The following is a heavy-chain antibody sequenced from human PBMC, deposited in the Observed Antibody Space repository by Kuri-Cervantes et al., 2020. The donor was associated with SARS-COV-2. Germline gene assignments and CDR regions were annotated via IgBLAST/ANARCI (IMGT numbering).Heavy chain of an antibody. D-gene: IGHD2-8*02. CDR2: IYYSGST. J-gene: IGHJ4*02. Sequence: GSLRLSCNVSGGSISSYFWSWLRQAPGKGPEWIGTIYYSGSTNYNPSLKSRVATSVDRSKNNFSLSLTSVTAADTAVYYCARGGGLVDPLFDSWGQGILVTVSS. CDR1: GGSISSYF. CDR3: ARGGGLVDPLFDS. V-gene: IGHV4-59*01.